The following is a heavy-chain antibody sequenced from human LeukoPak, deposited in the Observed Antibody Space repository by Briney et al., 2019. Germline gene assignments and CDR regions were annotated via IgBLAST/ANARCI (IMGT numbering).Heavy chain of an antibody. CDR2: VYHSGGT. CDR3: AGRARLYYFYY. J-gene: IGHJ4*02. Sequence: SGTLSLTCVVSGDSISSSKWWSWVRQPPGKGLEWIGEVYHSGGTNYNPSLESRATILVDKSKNQFSLNLNSVAVADTARYYCAGRARLYYFYYWGQGTLVTVSS. CDR1: GDSISSSKW. V-gene: IGHV4-4*02. D-gene: IGHD2-15*01.